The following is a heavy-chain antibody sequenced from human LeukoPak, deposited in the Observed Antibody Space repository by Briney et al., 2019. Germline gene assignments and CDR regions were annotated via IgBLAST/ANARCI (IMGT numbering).Heavy chain of an antibody. V-gene: IGHV3-21*01. D-gene: IGHD1-20*01. J-gene: IGHJ4*02. CDR3: ARDNWNYFDY. CDR2: ISGSGGST. CDR1: GFTFSSHS. Sequence: GGSLRLSCAASGFTFSSHSMNWVRQAPGKGLEWVSAISGSGGSTYYADSVKGRFTISRDNAKNSLYLQMNSLRAEDTAVYYCARDNWNYFDYWGQGTLVTVSS.